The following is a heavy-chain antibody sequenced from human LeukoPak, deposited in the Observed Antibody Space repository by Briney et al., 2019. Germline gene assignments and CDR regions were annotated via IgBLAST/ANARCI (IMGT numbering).Heavy chain of an antibody. J-gene: IGHJ4*02. Sequence: GGSLRLSCAASGFTFSSFWMSWVRQAPGKGLEWVANIKQDGSDKYYVDSVKGRFTISRDNSKNTLYLQMNSLRAEDTAVYYCAKVVGGYYFDYWGQGTLVTVSS. CDR1: GFTFSSFW. CDR3: AKVVGGYYFDY. V-gene: IGHV3-7*03. D-gene: IGHD2-15*01. CDR2: IKQDGSDK.